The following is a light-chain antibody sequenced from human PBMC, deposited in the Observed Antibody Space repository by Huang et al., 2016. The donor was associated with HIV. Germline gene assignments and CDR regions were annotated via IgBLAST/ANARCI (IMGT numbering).Light chain of an antibody. CDR2: DAS. J-gene: IGKJ4*01. CDR1: QSLSSSY. CDR3: QQYGSSPST. V-gene: IGKV3D-20*01. Sequence: EIVLTQSPATLSLSPGERATLSCGASQSLSSSYLAWYQQKPGLAPRHLIYDASNRATGIPDRFSGSGSGTDVTLTISRLEPEDFAVYYCQQYGSSPSTFGGGTKVEIK.